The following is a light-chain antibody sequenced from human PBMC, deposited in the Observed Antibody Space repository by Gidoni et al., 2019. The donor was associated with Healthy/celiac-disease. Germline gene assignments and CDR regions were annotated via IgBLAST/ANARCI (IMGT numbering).Light chain of an antibody. CDR1: QSISSY. CDR2: AAS. CDR3: QQSYSTPLT. Sequence: DIQMTQSPSSLSASVGDRVTITCRASQSISSYLNWYQQKPGKAPTLLIYAASSLQSGVPSRFSGSGSGTDFTLTISSLQPEEFATYYCQQSYSTPLTFGGGTKVEIK. J-gene: IGKJ4*01. V-gene: IGKV1-39*01.